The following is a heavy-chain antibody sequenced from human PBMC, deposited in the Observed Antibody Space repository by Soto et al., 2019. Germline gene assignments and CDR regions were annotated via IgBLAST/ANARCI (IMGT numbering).Heavy chain of an antibody. CDR2: IIPIFGTA. V-gene: IGHV1-69*13. J-gene: IGHJ4*02. CDR1: GGTFSSYA. CDR3: AREYHDSSGYYYFDY. D-gene: IGHD3-22*01. Sequence: ASVKVSCKASGGTFSSYAISWVRQAPGQGLEWMGGIIPIFGTANYAQKFQGRVTITADESTSTAYMELSSLRSEDTAVYYCAREYHDSSGYYYFDYWGQGTLVTVSS.